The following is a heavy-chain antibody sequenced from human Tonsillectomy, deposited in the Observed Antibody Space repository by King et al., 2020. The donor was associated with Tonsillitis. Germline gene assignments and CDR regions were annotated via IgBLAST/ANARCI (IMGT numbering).Heavy chain of an antibody. V-gene: IGHV3-23*04. CDR3: AKHDHGDYYYYMDV. Sequence: VQLVESGGGLVPPGGSLRLSCAASGITFSSHAMTWVRQVPGKGLEWVSATSTTGSNTYYADSVKGRFTISRDNSKNTLYLQMNSLRAEDTAVYYCAKHDHGDYYYYMDVWGKGTTVTVSS. J-gene: IGHJ6*03. CDR1: GITFSSHA. D-gene: IGHD4-17*01. CDR2: TSTTGSNT.